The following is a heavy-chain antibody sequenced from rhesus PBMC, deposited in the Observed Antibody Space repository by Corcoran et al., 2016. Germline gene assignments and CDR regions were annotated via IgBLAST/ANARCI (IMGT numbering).Heavy chain of an antibody. Sequence: QVQLQESGPGLVKPSETLSLTCAVSGYSISSGYGWRWIRQPPGKGLEWIGYISYRWSPYYTPSFKSRGTFSIDTSKNQFSLKLNSVTAADTAVYYCASRIAAAGIYFDYWGQGVLVTVSS. V-gene: IGHV4-127*01. CDR2: ISYRWSP. J-gene: IGHJ4*01. CDR1: GYSISSGYG. CDR3: ASRIAAAGIYFDY. D-gene: IGHD6-31*01.